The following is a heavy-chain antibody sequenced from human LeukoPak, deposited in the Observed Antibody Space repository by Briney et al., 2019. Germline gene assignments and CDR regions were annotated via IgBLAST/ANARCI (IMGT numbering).Heavy chain of an antibody. CDR2: ISYDGSNK. D-gene: IGHD3-22*01. CDR3: AKDWYYDSRTFDY. V-gene: IGHV3-30*18. CDR1: GFTFSSYG. J-gene: IGHJ4*02. Sequence: GGSLRLSCAASGFTFSSYGMHWVRQAPGKGLEWVAVISYDGSNKYYADSVKGRFTISRDNSKNTLYLHMNSLRAEDTAVYYCAKDWYYDSRTFDYWGQGTLVTVSS.